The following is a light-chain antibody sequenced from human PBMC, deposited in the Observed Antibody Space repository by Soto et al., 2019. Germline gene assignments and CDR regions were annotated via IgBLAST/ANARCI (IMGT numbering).Light chain of an antibody. CDR3: SSYAGSNNYV. CDR1: SSDFGGYNY. J-gene: IGLJ1*01. V-gene: IGLV2-8*01. Sequence: QSVLTQPPSASGSPGQSVTISCTGTSSDFGGYNYVSWYQQHPGKAPKLMIYEVSERPSGVPDRFSGSKSGNTASLTVSGLQAEDEADYYCSSYAGSNNYVFGTGTKVTVL. CDR2: EVS.